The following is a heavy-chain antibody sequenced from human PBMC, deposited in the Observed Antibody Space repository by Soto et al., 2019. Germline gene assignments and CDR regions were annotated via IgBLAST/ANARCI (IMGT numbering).Heavy chain of an antibody. CDR3: ARGAPKSIDY. CDR1: GFTFTISA. J-gene: IGHJ4*02. CDR2: IVVGSGNT. V-gene: IGHV1-58*01. Sequence: GASVNVSCKASGFTFTISAVQWVLQARGQRLEWIGWIVVGSGNTNYAQKFQERVTITRDMSTSTAYMELSSLRSEDTAVYYCARGAPKSIDYWGQRTLVTVSS.